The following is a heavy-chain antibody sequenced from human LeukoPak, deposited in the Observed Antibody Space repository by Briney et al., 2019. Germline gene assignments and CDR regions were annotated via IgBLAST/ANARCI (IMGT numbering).Heavy chain of an antibody. J-gene: IGHJ4*02. V-gene: IGHV3-74*01. CDR2: INSDGSTI. Sequence: GGSLRLSCAASGFTFSTYWMHWVRQAPGKGLVWVSRINSDGSTINYADSVKGRFTISRDNSKNTLYLQMNSLRAEDTAVYYCAKDQGYYWGQGTLVTVSS. CDR3: AKDQGYY. CDR1: GFTFSTYW.